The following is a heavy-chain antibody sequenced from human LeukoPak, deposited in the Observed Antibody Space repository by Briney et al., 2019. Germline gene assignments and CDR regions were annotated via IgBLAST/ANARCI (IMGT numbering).Heavy chain of an antibody. CDR1: GYTFTGYD. Sequence: ASVKVSCKASGYTFTGYDMHWVRQAPGQGLEWMGWINPNSGGTNYAQKFQGRVTMTRDTSISTAYMELSRLRSDDTAVYYCARHHIGYCSGGSCTPYWGKGTLVTVSS. V-gene: IGHV1-2*02. CDR3: ARHHIGYCSGGSCTPY. J-gene: IGHJ4*02. D-gene: IGHD2-15*01. CDR2: INPNSGGT.